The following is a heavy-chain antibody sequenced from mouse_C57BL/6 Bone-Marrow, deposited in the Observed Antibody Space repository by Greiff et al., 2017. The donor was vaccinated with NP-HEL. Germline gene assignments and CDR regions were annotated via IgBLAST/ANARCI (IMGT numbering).Heavy chain of an antibody. V-gene: IGHV1-54*01. CDR3: ARTYYSNYGGFAY. CDR2: INPGSGGT. D-gene: IGHD2-5*01. CDR1: GYTFTNYL. J-gene: IGHJ3*01. Sequence: QVQLQQSGAELVKPGASVKMSCKASGYTFTNYLIEWVKQRPGQGLEWIGVINPGSGGTNYNEKFKGKATLTADKSSSTAYMQLSSLTSEDSAVYFCARTYYSNYGGFAYWGQGTLVTVSA.